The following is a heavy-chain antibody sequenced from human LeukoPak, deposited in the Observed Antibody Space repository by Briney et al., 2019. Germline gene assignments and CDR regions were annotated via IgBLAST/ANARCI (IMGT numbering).Heavy chain of an antibody. D-gene: IGHD5-18*01. CDR1: GYSISSGYY. CDR2: IYHSGST. Sequence: PSETLSLTCAVSGYSISSGYYWGWIRQPPGKGLEWIGSIYHSGSTYYNPSLKSRVTISVDTSKHQFSLKLSSVTAADTAVYYCARDPYSYGHDYWGQGTLVTVSS. CDR3: ARDPYSYGHDY. J-gene: IGHJ4*02. V-gene: IGHV4-38-2*02.